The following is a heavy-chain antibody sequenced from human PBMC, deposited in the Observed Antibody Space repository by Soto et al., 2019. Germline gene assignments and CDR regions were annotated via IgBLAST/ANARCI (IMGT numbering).Heavy chain of an antibody. CDR1: GFTFSSYA. V-gene: IGHV3-23*01. CDR3: AKYYYDSSSSRGASDI. J-gene: IGHJ3*02. Sequence: GGSLRLSCAASGFTFSSYAMSWVRQAPGKGLEWVSAISGSGGSTYYADSAKGRFTISRDNSKNTLYLLLNSLRAEDTAVYYCAKYYYDSSSSRGASDIWGQGTMVTVAS. CDR2: ISGSGGST. D-gene: IGHD3-22*01.